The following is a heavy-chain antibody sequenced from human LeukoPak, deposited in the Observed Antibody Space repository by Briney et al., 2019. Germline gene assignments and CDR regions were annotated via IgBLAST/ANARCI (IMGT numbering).Heavy chain of an antibody. CDR1: GYTFATYA. CDR2: INTNTGNP. V-gene: IGHV7-4-1*02. Sequence: ASVTVSCKASGYTFATYAMHWVRQAPGQGLEWMGRINTNTGNPTYAQGFTGRFVFSLDTSVSTAYLQISSLKGEDTAVYYCARERKYYYDSSGYMGYYYYGMDVWGQGTTVTVSS. J-gene: IGHJ6*02. CDR3: ARERKYYYDSSGYMGYYYYGMDV. D-gene: IGHD3-22*01.